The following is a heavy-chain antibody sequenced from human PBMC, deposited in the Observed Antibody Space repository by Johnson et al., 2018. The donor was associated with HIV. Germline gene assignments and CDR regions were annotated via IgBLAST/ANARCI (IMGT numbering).Heavy chain of an antibody. D-gene: IGHD6-13*01. V-gene: IGHV3-53*01. J-gene: IGHJ3*02. CDR2: IYSGGST. Sequence: VQVVESGGGLIQPGGSLRLSCAASGFTVSSNYMSWVRQAPGKGLEWVSVIYSGGSTYYADSVKGRFTISRDNSKNTLYLQMNSLRAEDTAVYYCPRQYSSSWYLNSDAFDIWGQGTMVTVSS. CDR3: PRQYSSSWYLNSDAFDI. CDR1: GFTVSSNY.